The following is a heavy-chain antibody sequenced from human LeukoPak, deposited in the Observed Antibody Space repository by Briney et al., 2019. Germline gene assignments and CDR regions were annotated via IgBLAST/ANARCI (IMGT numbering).Heavy chain of an antibody. J-gene: IGHJ5*02. CDR1: RGSVSSTNW. V-gene: IGHV4-4*02. CDR3: ARLFGDLGWFDP. D-gene: IGHD4-17*01. CDR2: IYHSGST. Sequence: SGTLSLTCAVSRGSVSSTNWWSWVRQPPGKGLEWIGEIYHSGSTNYSPSLKSRVTISVDKSKNQFSLNLTSVTAADTAVYYCARLFGDLGWFDPWGQGTLVTVSS.